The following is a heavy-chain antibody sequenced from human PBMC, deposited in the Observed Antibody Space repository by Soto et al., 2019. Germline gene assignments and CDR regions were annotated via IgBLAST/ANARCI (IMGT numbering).Heavy chain of an antibody. CDR1: GGSISSGGYY. CDR2: IYYSGST. J-gene: IGHJ6*02. V-gene: IGHV4-31*03. D-gene: IGHD6-25*01. CDR3: ARRRGSYYYYYGMDV. Sequence: SETLSLTCTVSGGSISSGGYYWSWIRQHPGKGLEWIGYIYYSGSTYYNPSLKSRVTISVDTSKNQFSLKLSSVTAADTAVYYCARRRGSYYYYYGMDVWGQGTTVTVSS.